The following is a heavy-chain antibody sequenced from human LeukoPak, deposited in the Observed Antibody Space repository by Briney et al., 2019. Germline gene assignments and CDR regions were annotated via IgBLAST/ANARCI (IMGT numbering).Heavy chain of an antibody. J-gene: IGHJ4*02. V-gene: IGHV4-34*01. CDR1: GGSFSGYF. D-gene: IGHD3-10*01. CDR2: INHSGNT. Sequence: NPSETLSLTCAVYGGSFSGYFWSWIRQPPGKGLDWIGEINHSGNTNYNPSLKSRATISVDTSKSQFALKLSSVTAADTAVYYCSRRYDDLGSPLNDWGRGTLVTVSS. CDR3: SRRYDDLGSPLND.